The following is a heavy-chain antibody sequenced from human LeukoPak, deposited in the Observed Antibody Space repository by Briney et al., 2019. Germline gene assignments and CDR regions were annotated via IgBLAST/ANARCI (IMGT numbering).Heavy chain of an antibody. D-gene: IGHD2-21*02. CDR2: ISYDGSNK. Sequence: GRSLRLSCAASGFTFGGYAMHWVRQAPGKGLEWVAVISYDGSNKYYADSVKGRFTISRDNSKNTLYLQMNSLRAEDTAVYYCARDGCGGDCYWGFDYWGQGTLVTVSS. V-gene: IGHV3-30*04. CDR3: ARDGCGGDCYWGFDY. CDR1: GFTFGGYA. J-gene: IGHJ4*02.